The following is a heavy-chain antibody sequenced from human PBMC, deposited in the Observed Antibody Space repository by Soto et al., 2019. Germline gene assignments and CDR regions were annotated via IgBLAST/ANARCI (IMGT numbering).Heavy chain of an antibody. CDR3: ARREVEIAANYYGMDV. V-gene: IGHV5-10-1*01. J-gene: IGHJ6*02. Sequence: GESLKISCKASGYTFSSYWINWVRQMPGKGLEWVGMIDPTDSYTKYSPSFQGHVTISTDKSDTTAYLQWSSLKASDSAIYYCARREVEIAANYYGMDVWGQRTTVTVSS. CDR2: IDPTDSYT. CDR1: GYTFSSYW. D-gene: IGHD5-12*01.